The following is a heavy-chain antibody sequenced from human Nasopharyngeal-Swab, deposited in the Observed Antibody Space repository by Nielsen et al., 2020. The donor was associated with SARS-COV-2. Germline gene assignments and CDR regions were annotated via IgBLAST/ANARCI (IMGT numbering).Heavy chain of an antibody. Sequence: GESLKISCAASGFTFGSYAMSWVRQAPGKGLEWVSAISGSGGSTYYADSVKGRFTISRDNSKNTLYLQMNSLRAEDTAVYYCAKEEVSTTGTRDYYYYYMDVWGKGTTVTVSS. V-gene: IGHV3-23*01. CDR1: GFTFGSYA. CDR3: AKEEVSTTGTRDYYYYYMDV. D-gene: IGHD1-1*01. J-gene: IGHJ6*03. CDR2: ISGSGGST.